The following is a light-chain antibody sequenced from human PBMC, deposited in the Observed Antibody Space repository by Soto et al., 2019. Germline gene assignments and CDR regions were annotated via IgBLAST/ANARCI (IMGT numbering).Light chain of an antibody. J-gene: IGLJ2*01. CDR2: EVT. CDR3: SSYTTNITPVV. V-gene: IGLV2-14*01. Sequence: VLTQPASVSGSPGQSITISCTGTSGDIGGYNYVSWYQQHPGKAPKLLISEVTNRPSGVSNRFSGSKSGNTASLTISGLQAEDEADYYCSSYTTNITPVVFGGGTKVTVL. CDR1: SGDIGGYNY.